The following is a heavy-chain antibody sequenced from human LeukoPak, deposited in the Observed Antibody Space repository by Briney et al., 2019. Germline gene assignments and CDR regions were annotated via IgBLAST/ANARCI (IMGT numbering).Heavy chain of an antibody. D-gene: IGHD1-26*01. CDR2: FDPEDGET. J-gene: IGHJ4*02. V-gene: IGHV1-24*01. CDR1: GYSFITYG. CDR3: ATAPGDSGSYYDFDY. Sequence: ASVKVSCKASGYSFITYGISWVRQAPGQGLEWMGGFDPEDGETIYAQKFQGRVTMTEDTSTDTAYMELSSLRSEDTAVYYCATAPGDSGSYYDFDYWGQGTLVTVSS.